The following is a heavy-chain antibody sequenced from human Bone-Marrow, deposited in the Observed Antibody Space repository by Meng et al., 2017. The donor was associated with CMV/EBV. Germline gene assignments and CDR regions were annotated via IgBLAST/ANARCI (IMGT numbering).Heavy chain of an antibody. D-gene: IGHD2-21*01. CDR2: IYYSGST. Sequence: SETLSLTCTVSGGSISSSRFYWGWIRQPPGKGRVWIGSIYYSGSTYYNPSLKSRVSLSVDTSKNQFPLKLSSVTAADTAVYCCARVRDLFRYFDYWGQGTLVTVSS. J-gene: IGHJ4*02. CDR1: GGSISSSRFY. V-gene: IGHV4-39*06. CDR3: ARVRDLFRYFDY.